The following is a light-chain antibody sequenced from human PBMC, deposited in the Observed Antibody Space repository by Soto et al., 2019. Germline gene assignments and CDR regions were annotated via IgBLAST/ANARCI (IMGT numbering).Light chain of an antibody. J-gene: IGKJ4*01. CDR3: QQYNSYSRT. CDR2: DAS. Sequence: DIQMTQSPSTLSASVGDRVTITCRASQSISSWLAWYQQKPGKAPKLLIYDASSLESGVPSRFSGSGSGTEFTLTISSLQPDDLATYYCQQYNSYSRTFGGGTKVDIK. CDR1: QSISSW. V-gene: IGKV1-5*01.